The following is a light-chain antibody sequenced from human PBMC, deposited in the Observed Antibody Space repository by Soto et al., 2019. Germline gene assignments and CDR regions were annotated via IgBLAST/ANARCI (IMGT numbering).Light chain of an antibody. V-gene: IGKV1-5*03. J-gene: IGKJ1*01. CDR3: QQYNCDSM. Sequence: IQMTQSPSTLSASVGDSVTITCRASQSIRIWLAWYQQKPAKAPKLLIYKASSLESEVPSRFSGSGSGTECTRTINSLQPDDSATYYCQQYNCDSMFGQGTKVEIK. CDR2: KAS. CDR1: QSIRIW.